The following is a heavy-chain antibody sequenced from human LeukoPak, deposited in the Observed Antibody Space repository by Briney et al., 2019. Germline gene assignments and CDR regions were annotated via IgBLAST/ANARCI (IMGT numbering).Heavy chain of an antibody. CDR2: IIPIFGTA. D-gene: IGHD6-19*01. V-gene: IGHV1-69*13. CDR1: GYTFTSYG. J-gene: IGHJ5*02. CDR3: ARDLGIAVAGNSNWFDP. Sequence: GASVKVSCKASGYTFTSYGISWVRQAPGQGLEWMGGIIPIFGTANYAQKFQGRVTITADESTSTAYMELSSLRSEDTAVYYCARDLGIAVAGNSNWFDPWGQGTLVTVSS.